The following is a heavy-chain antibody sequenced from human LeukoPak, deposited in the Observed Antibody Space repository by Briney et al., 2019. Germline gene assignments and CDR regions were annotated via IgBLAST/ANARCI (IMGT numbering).Heavy chain of an antibody. Sequence: GGSLRLSCAASGFTVSSNYMNWVRQAPGKGLEWVSYIRSSGTIYYADSVKGRFTISRDNAKNSLSLQMNSLRDEDTAIYYCARDKTGTTYPLFDYWGQGTLVTVSS. CDR2: IRSSGTI. J-gene: IGHJ4*02. CDR3: ARDKTGTTYPLFDY. V-gene: IGHV3-69-1*01. CDR1: GFTVSSNY. D-gene: IGHD2/OR15-2a*01.